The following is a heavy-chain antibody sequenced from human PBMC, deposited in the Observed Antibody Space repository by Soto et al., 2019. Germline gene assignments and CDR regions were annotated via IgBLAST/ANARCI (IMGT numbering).Heavy chain of an antibody. CDR3: ARAKAVVIAALDI. D-gene: IGHD2-21*01. CDR1: GLTFGDYA. V-gene: IGHV3-23*01. CDR2: ISGTGT. Sequence: PGGSLRLSCAASGLTFGDYAMNWVRQTPGKGLEWVSAISGTGTYYADSVKGRFTISRDNSKNTLYLQLDSLTGADTAVYYCARAKAVVIAALDIWGQGTMVTVSS. J-gene: IGHJ3*02.